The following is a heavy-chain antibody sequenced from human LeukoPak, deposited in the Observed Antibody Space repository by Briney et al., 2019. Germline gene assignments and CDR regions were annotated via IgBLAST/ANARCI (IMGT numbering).Heavy chain of an antibody. V-gene: IGHV5-51*01. CDR1: GYSFTSYW. J-gene: IGHJ5*02. CDR2: IYPGDSDT. Sequence: GESLKISCKGSGYSFTSYWIGWVRQMPGKGLEWMGIIYPGDSDTRYSPSFQGQVTISADKSISTAYLQWSSLKASDTAMYYCARHATYYDSWSGYSRGTNWLDPWGQGTLVTVSS. CDR3: ARHATYYDSWSGYSRGTNWLDP. D-gene: IGHD3-3*01.